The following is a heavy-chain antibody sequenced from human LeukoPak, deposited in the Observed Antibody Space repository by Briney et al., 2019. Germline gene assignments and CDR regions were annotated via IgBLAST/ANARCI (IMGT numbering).Heavy chain of an antibody. J-gene: IGHJ4*02. Sequence: GGSLRLSCAASGFTFSSYSMNWVRQAPGKGLEWVSSISSSSSYIYYADSVKGRFTISRDNAKNSLYLQMNSLRAEDTAVYYCAKGGSAQRNFDYWGQGTLVTVSS. V-gene: IGHV3-21*01. CDR2: ISSSSSYI. D-gene: IGHD2-15*01. CDR1: GFTFSSYS. CDR3: AKGGSAQRNFDY.